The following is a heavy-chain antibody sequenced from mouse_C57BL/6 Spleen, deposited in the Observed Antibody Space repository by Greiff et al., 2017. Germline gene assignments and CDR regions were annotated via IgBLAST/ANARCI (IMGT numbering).Heavy chain of an antibody. Sequence: QVQLQQPAAALVRPRSSVQLSCKASGYTFTSYWMDWVKQRPGQGLEWIGNIYPSDTEALYNQKFQDKATLTVDKSSSTAYMQRSSLTSEDSAVYYCARYPGSSLEYRGPGTTLT. J-gene: IGHJ2*01. CDR2: IYPSDTEA. CDR1: GYTFTSYW. D-gene: IGHD1-1*01. V-gene: IGHV1-61*01. CDR3: ARYPGSSLEY.